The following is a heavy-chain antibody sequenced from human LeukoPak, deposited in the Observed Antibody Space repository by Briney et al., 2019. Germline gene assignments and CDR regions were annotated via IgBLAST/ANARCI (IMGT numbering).Heavy chain of an antibody. J-gene: IGHJ4*02. CDR1: GFSLSTSGVG. Sequence: SGPTLVKPTQTLTLTCTFSGFSLSTSGVGVGWIRQPPGKALEWLALIYWDDDKRYSPSLKSRLTITKDTSKNQVVLTMTNMDPVDTATYYCAHRRIAAALHSQYYFDYWGQGTLVTVSS. D-gene: IGHD6-13*01. CDR2: IYWDDDK. CDR3: AHRRIAAALHSQYYFDY. V-gene: IGHV2-5*02.